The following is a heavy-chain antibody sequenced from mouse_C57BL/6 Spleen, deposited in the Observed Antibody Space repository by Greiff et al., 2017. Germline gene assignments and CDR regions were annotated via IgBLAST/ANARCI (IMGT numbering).Heavy chain of an antibody. V-gene: IGHV5-16*01. Sequence: EVKLMESEGGLVQPGSSMKLSCTASGFTFSDYYMAWVRQVPEKGLEWVANINYDGSSTYYLDSLKSRFIISRDNAKNILYLQMSSLKSEDTATYYCARVSLLWFFFDYWGQGTTLTVSS. CDR2: INYDGSST. D-gene: IGHD2-2*01. J-gene: IGHJ2*01. CDR1: GFTFSDYY. CDR3: ARVSLLWFFFDY.